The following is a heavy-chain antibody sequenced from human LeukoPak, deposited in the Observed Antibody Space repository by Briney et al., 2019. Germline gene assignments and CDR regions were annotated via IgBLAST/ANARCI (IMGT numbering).Heavy chain of an antibody. CDR2: IKEDGSET. Sequence: GGSLRLSCAASGFTFSNYWMSWVRQVPGQGLEWVANIKEDGSETHYVDSVRGRFTISRDNAKNSLYLQMNSLRVEDTAVYFCARSGKAGLPTRFDPWGKGTLVTVSS. D-gene: IGHD6-25*01. J-gene: IGHJ5*02. CDR3: ARSGKAGLPTRFDP. V-gene: IGHV3-7*01. CDR1: GFTFSNYW.